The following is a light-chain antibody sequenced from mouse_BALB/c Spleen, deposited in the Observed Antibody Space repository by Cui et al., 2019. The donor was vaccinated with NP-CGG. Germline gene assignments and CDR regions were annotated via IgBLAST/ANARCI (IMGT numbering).Light chain of an antibody. CDR2: GTN. V-gene: IGLV1*01. CDR3: ALWYSNHWV. CDR1: TGAVTTNNF. Sequence: QAVVTQESALTTSPGETVTLTCRSNTGAVTTNNFANWVQENPDHLFTGLIGGTNNRAPGVPARFSGSLIGDKAALTITGAQTEDEAIYFCALWYSNHWVFGGGTKLTVL. J-gene: IGLJ1*01.